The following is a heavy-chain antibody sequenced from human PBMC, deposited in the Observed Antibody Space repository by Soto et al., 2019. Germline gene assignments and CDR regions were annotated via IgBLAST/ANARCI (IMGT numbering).Heavy chain of an antibody. D-gene: IGHD2-15*01. CDR2: IYYSGST. J-gene: IGHJ5*02. Sequence: SETLSLTCTVSGGSISSGGYYWSWIRQHPGKGLEWIGYIYYSGSTYYNPSLKSRVTISVDTSKNQFSLKLSSVTAADTAGYYCARVRGFCSGGSCYLDGFAPWGQGTLVTVSS. V-gene: IGHV4-31*03. CDR1: GGSISSGGYY. CDR3: ARVRGFCSGGSCYLDGFAP.